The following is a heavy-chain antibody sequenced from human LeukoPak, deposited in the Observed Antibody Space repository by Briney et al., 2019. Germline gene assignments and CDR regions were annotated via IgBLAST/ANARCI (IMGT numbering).Heavy chain of an antibody. CDR3: AREGGQQLGLYCFDH. CDR2: SSSSSTYT. CDR1: GFTFRSYS. D-gene: IGHD6-13*01. Sequence: GGSLILSFVASGFTFRSYSMIWVRQAPGKGLERVSSSSSSSTYTYHADAVKRRFTITRDNAKNSLYLQMNSLRVEDTAVYYCAREGGQQLGLYCFDHWGQGTLVTVSS. J-gene: IGHJ5*02. V-gene: IGHV3-21*01.